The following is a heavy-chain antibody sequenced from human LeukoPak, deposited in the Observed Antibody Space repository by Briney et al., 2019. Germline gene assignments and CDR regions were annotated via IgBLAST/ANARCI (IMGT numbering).Heavy chain of an antibody. V-gene: IGHV4-59*01. J-gene: IGHJ6*02. D-gene: IGHD3-22*01. CDR1: GGSISSYY. CDR2: VYYSGST. CDR3: ARGLYYYDSSGYPTPHVGMDV. Sequence: SETLSLTCTVSGGSISSYYWSWIRQPPGKGLEWIGYVYYSGSTNYNPSLKSRVTISVDTSKNQFSLKLSSVTAADTAVYYCARGLYYYDSSGYPTPHVGMDVWGQGTTVTVSS.